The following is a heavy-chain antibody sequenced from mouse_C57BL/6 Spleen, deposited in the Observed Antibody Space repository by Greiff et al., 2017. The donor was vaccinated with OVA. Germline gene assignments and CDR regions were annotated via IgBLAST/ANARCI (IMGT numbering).Heavy chain of an antibody. V-gene: IGHV1-62-2*01. CDR2: FYPGGGSI. J-gene: IGHJ2*01. CDR1: GYTFTEYT. CDR3: ARHEDLTGTGHYFDY. Sequence: QVQLKQSGAELVKPGASVKLSCKASGYTFTEYTIHWVKQRSGQGLEWIGWFYPGGGSIKYNEKFKDKATLTADKSSSTVYMELSRLTSEDSAVYFCARHEDLTGTGHYFDYWGQGTTLTVSS. D-gene: IGHD4-1*01.